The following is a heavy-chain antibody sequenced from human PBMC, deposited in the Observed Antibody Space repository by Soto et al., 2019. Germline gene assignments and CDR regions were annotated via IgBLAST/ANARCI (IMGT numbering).Heavy chain of an antibody. J-gene: IGHJ5*02. CDR1: GYSFTSYW. CDR3: ARSDKSGYFNWFDP. D-gene: IGHD3-22*01. Sequence: GESLKISCSTSGYSFTSYWIAWVRQMPGKGLEWMGIIFPSDSDTRYSPSFQGQVTISADRSTSTVFLQWASLKASDTAVYFCARSDKSGYFNWFDPWGQGTLVTVSS. CDR2: IFPSDSDT. V-gene: IGHV5-51*01.